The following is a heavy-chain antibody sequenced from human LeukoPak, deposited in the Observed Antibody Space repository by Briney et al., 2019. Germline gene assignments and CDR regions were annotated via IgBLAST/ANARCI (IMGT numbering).Heavy chain of an antibody. V-gene: IGHV3-30*02. CDR2: IRYDGSNK. CDR3: AKEMGPYGSGKTDFDY. D-gene: IGHD3-10*01. J-gene: IGHJ4*02. Sequence: GGSLRLSCAASGFTFSSYAMSWVRQAPGKGLEWVAFIRYDGSNKYYSDSVKGRFTISRDNSKNTLYLQMNSLRAEDTAVYYCAKEMGPYGSGKTDFDYWGQGTLVTVSS. CDR1: GFTFSSYA.